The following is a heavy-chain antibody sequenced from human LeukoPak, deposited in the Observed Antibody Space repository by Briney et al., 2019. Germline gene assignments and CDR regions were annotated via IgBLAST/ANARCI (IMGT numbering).Heavy chain of an antibody. V-gene: IGHV4-4*02. J-gene: IGHJ4*02. Sequence: PSETLSLTCADPGGSMSSSHWWSWVRQPPGKGLEWIGEIYHSGGTSYNPSLKSRVTISVDKSKNQFPLKLNSVTAADTAVYYCARSLYYYDSSAYCDYWGQGTVVTVSS. CDR2: IYHSGGT. D-gene: IGHD3-22*01. CDR3: ARSLYYYDSSAYCDY. CDR1: GGSMSSSHW.